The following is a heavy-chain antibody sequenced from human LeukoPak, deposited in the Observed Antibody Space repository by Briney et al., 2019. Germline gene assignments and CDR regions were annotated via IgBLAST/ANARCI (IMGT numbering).Heavy chain of an antibody. CDR3: ARNIPTIFGVVIKRWFDP. D-gene: IGHD3-3*01. CDR2: ISAYNGNT. V-gene: IGHV1-18*01. J-gene: IGHJ5*02. Sequence: ASVKVSCKASGYTFTSYGISWVRQAPGQGLEWMGWISAYNGNTNYAQKLQGRVTMTTDTSTSTAYMELRSLRSDDTAVYYCARNIPTIFGVVIKRWFDPWGQGTLVTVSS. CDR1: GYTFTSYG.